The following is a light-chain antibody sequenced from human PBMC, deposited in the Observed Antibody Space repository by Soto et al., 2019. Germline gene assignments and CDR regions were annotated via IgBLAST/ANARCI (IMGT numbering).Light chain of an antibody. J-gene: IGKJ4*01. CDR1: QSVSSY. CDR3: QQRSKWPHLT. CDR2: DAS. Sequence: EIVLTQSPATLSLSPGERATLSCRASQSVSSYLAWYQQKPGQAPRLLIYDASNRATGIPARFSGSGSGTDFTLTISSLEPEDFAVYYCQQRSKWPHLTLGGGTKVDLK. V-gene: IGKV3-11*01.